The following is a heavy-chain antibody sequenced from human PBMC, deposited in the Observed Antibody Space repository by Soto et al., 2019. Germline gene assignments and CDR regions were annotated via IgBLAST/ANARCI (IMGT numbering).Heavy chain of an antibody. Sequence: ASVKVSCKASGYTFTSYGISWVRQAPGQGLEWVGWISAYNGNTNYAQKLQGRVTMTTDTSTSTAYMELRSLRSDDTAVYYCARFQWQLEPDAFDIWGQGTMVTVSS. J-gene: IGHJ3*02. V-gene: IGHV1-18*01. CDR3: ARFQWQLEPDAFDI. CDR2: ISAYNGNT. D-gene: IGHD6-6*01. CDR1: GYTFTSYG.